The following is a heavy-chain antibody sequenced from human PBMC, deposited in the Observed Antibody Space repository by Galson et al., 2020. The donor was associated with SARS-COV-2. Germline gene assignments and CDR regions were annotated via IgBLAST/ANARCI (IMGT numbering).Heavy chain of an antibody. CDR2: IYPGDSDT. V-gene: IGHV5-51*01. J-gene: IGHJ3*01. CDR1: GYNYANYW. CDR3: ARQVPLHGDAFDV. Sequence: GESLKISCKGSGYNYANYWIGWVRQMPGKGLEWMGIIYPGDSDTTYSPSFEGHITISVDKSTSTAYLQWSSLKSSDTAIYYCARQVPLHGDAFDVWGDGSLVSVSA.